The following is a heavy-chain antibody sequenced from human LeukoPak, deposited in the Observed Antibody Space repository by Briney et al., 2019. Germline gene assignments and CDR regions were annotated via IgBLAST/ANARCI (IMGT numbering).Heavy chain of an antibody. CDR2: ISGSGVST. J-gene: IGHJ6*04. CDR1: GFTFSSYA. CDR3: AELGITMIGGV. D-gene: IGHD3-10*02. Sequence: GGSLRLSCAASGFTFSSYAMSWVRQAPGKGLEWVSGISGSGVSTYFADSVKGRFTISRDNSKNSLYLQMNSLRAEDTAVYYCAELGITMIGGVWGKGTTVTISS. V-gene: IGHV3-23*01.